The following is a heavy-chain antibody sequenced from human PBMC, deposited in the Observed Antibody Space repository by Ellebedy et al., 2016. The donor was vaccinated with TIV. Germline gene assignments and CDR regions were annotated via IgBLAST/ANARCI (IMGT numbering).Heavy chain of an antibody. J-gene: IGHJ4*02. CDR1: GYSFTSYW. Sequence: GGSLRLXXKGSGYSFTSYWIGWVRQMPGKGLEWMGIIYPGDSDTRYSPSFQGQVTISADKSISTAYLQWSSLKASDTAMYYCARLNLITMVRGDYWGQGTLVTVSS. CDR2: IYPGDSDT. V-gene: IGHV5-51*01. D-gene: IGHD3-10*01. CDR3: ARLNLITMVRGDY.